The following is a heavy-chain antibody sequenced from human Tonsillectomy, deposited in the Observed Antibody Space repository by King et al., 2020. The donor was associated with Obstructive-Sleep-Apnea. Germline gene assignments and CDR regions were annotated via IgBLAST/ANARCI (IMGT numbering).Heavy chain of an antibody. D-gene: IGHD6-19*01. Sequence: VQLVESGGGLVQPGGSLRLSCAASGFTFNSYWMHWVRQVPGKGLVWVSFINSDGSSTSYADSVKGRPTISRDNAKNTLYLQMNSLRAEDTAVYYCARAPGIAVAGPDYWGQGTLVTVSS. J-gene: IGHJ4*02. V-gene: IGHV3-74*01. CDR3: ARAPGIAVAGPDY. CDR2: INSDGSST. CDR1: GFTFNSYW.